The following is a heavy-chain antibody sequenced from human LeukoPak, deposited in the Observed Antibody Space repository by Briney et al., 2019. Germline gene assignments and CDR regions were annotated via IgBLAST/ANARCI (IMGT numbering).Heavy chain of an antibody. CDR1: GRSISSYY. J-gene: IGHJ4*02. Sequence: PSETLSLTCTVSGRSISSYYWSWIRQPPGKGLEWIGYIYYSGSTNYNPSLKGRVTISVDTSKNQFSLKLSSVTAADTAVYYCARARGARITMIVVVDYFDYWGQGTLVTVSS. V-gene: IGHV4-59*01. CDR2: IYYSGST. CDR3: ARARGARITMIVVVDYFDY. D-gene: IGHD3-22*01.